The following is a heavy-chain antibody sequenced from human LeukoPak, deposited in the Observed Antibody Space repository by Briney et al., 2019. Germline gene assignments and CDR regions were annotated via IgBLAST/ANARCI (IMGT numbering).Heavy chain of an antibody. Sequence: GASVKVSCKASGYTFTGYYMHWVRQAPGQGLEWMGRINPNSGGTNYAQKFQGRVTMTRDTSISTAYMELSRLRSDDTAVYYCARGSFYDFNWFDPWGQGTLVTVSP. D-gene: IGHD3/OR15-3a*01. CDR3: ARGSFYDFNWFDP. V-gene: IGHV1-2*06. CDR1: GYTFTGYY. J-gene: IGHJ5*02. CDR2: INPNSGGT.